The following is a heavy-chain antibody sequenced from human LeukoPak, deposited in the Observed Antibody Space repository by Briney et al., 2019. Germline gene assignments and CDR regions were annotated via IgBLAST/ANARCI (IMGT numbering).Heavy chain of an antibody. J-gene: IGHJ4*02. CDR1: GFTFSSYW. D-gene: IGHD3-16*01. Sequence: PGGSLRLSCAASGFTFSSYWMHWVRQEPGIGLVWVSRINAEGSIVNYADSVKGRFTISRDNAKNTLDLQMNSLRVEDTAVYFCAREWGNSVLPLDYWGQGTLVTVSP. CDR3: AREWGNSVLPLDY. V-gene: IGHV3-74*01. CDR2: INAEGSIV.